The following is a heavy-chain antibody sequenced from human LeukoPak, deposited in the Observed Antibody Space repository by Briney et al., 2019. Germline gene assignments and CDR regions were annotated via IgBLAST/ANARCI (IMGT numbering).Heavy chain of an antibody. CDR1: GYTFTGYY. CDR2: INPNSGGT. Sequence: ASVKVSCKASGYTFTGYYMHWVRQAPGQGPEWMGWINPNSGGTNYAQKFQGRVTMTRDTSISTAYMELSRLKSDDTAVYYCARANGSGSYYPFDYWGQGTLVTVSS. D-gene: IGHD3-10*01. J-gene: IGHJ4*02. CDR3: ARANGSGSYYPFDY. V-gene: IGHV1-2*02.